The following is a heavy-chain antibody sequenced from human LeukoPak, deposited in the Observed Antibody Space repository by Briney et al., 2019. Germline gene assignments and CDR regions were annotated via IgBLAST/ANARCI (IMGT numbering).Heavy chain of an antibody. CDR2: MNPNSGNT. Sequence: GASVKVSCKASGYTFTSYDINWVRQATGQGLEWMGWMNPNSGNTGYAQKFQGRVTMTRNTSISTAYMELSSLRSEDTAVYYCARCGRYCSSTSCYMDYYYYYMDVWGKGTTVTVSS. CDR1: GYTFTSYD. D-gene: IGHD2-2*02. CDR3: ARCGRYCSSTSCYMDYYYYYMDV. V-gene: IGHV1-8*01. J-gene: IGHJ6*03.